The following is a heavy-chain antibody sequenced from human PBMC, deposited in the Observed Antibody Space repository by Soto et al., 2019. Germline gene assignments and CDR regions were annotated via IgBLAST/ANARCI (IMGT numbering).Heavy chain of an antibody. Sequence: GGSLRLSCAASGFTFSSYAMSWVRQAPGKGLEWVSAISGSGGSTYYADSVKGRFTISRDNSKNTLYLQMNSLRAEDTAVYYCAKVLDYDFWSGRYYYYGMDVWGQGTTVTVSS. V-gene: IGHV3-23*01. CDR1: GFTFSSYA. D-gene: IGHD3-3*01. J-gene: IGHJ6*02. CDR3: AKVLDYDFWSGRYYYYGMDV. CDR2: ISGSGGST.